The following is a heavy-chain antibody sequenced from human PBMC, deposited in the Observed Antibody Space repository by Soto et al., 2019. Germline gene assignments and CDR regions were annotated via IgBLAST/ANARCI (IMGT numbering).Heavy chain of an antibody. Sequence: PSETLSLTCAVYGGPLSGYSWSWIRQPPGKGLEWIAKINHRGTTTDNPSLKSRVTISVNMSKNQFSLKLSSVTAADTAVYYCARDYHDRSTYPFDSWGQGTLVT. CDR1: GGPLSGYS. D-gene: IGHD3-22*01. J-gene: IGHJ5*01. CDR3: ARDYHDRSTYPFDS. CDR2: INHRGTT. V-gene: IGHV4-34*01.